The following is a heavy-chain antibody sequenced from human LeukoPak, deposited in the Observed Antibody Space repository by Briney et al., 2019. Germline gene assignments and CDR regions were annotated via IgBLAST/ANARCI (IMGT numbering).Heavy chain of an antibody. D-gene: IGHD6-19*01. CDR1: GGSISSYY. CDR3: AREGQWLVRGYYYMDV. V-gene: IGHV4-4*07. J-gene: IGHJ6*03. Sequence: SETLSLTCTVSGGSISSYYWNWIRQPAGKGLEWIGRIYTSGSTNYNPSLKSRVTISVDTSKNQFSLKLSSVTAADTAVYYRAREGQWLVRGYYYMDVWGKGTTVTVSS. CDR2: IYTSGST.